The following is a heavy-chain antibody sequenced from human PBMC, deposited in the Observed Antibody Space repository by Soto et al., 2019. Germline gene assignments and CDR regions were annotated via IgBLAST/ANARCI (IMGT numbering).Heavy chain of an antibody. J-gene: IGHJ3*02. CDR1: GGTFSSYA. D-gene: IGHD3-3*01. CDR3: ARATGYYDFWSGSRADAFDI. CDR2: IIPIFGTA. Sequence: QVQLVQSGAEVKKPGSSVKVSCKASGGTFSSYAISWVRQAPGQGLEWMGEIIPIFGTANYAQKFQGRVTITADKSTSTAYMELSSLRSEDTAVYYCARATGYYDFWSGSRADAFDIWGQGTMVTVSS. V-gene: IGHV1-69*06.